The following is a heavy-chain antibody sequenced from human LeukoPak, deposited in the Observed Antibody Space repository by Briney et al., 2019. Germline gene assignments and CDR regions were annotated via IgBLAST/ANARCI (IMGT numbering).Heavy chain of an antibody. J-gene: IGHJ5*02. Sequence: ASVKVSCKASGYTFTSYYMHWVRQAPGKGLEWMGIINPSGGSTSYAQKFQGRVTMTRDTSTSTVYMELGSLRSEDTAVYYCARGPINGRSPTNWFDPWGQGTLDTVSS. V-gene: IGHV1-46*01. CDR3: ARGPINGRSPTNWFDP. CDR1: GYTFTSYY. D-gene: IGHD2-8*01. CDR2: INPSGGST.